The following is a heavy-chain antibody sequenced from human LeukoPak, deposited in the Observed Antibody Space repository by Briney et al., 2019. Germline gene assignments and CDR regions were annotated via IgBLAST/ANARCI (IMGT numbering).Heavy chain of an antibody. Sequence: SETLSLTCTVSGGSISSCYWSWIRQPAGKGLEWIGRIYTSGSTNYNPSLKSRVTMSVDTSKNQFSLKLGSVTAADTAVYYCARLYYDSSGYYRAFDIWGQGTMVTVSS. CDR1: GGSISSCY. CDR3: ARLYYDSSGYYRAFDI. CDR2: IYTSGST. D-gene: IGHD3-22*01. J-gene: IGHJ3*02. V-gene: IGHV4-4*07.